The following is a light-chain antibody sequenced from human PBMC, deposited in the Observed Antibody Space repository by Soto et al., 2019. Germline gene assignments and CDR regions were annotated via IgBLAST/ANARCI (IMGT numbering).Light chain of an antibody. CDR1: QDISSF. CDR2: DAT. V-gene: IGKV3D-11*01. J-gene: IGKJ3*01. Sequence: ETVLTQSPATLSLSPGERATLSCRASQDISSFLAWYQQKPGQAPRLLIYDATNRATGVPARFSGSGSGTDFTLTISSLEPEDFAVYYCQQRSNWLFGPGTKVYIK. CDR3: QQRSNWL.